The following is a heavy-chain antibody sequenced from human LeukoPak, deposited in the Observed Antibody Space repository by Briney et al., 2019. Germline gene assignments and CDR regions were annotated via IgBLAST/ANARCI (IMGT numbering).Heavy chain of an antibody. CDR2: IYYSGST. V-gene: IGHV4-30-4*01. CDR3: ARKSSVFGAFDI. Sequence: SETLSLTCTVSGGSISNADYYWSWIRQPPGKGLEWIGYIYYSGSTYSNPSLKSRVTISVDTSKNQFSLRLSSVTAADTAVYFCARKSSVFGAFDIWGQGTMVTVSS. D-gene: IGHD3-22*01. CDR1: GGSISNADYY. J-gene: IGHJ3*02.